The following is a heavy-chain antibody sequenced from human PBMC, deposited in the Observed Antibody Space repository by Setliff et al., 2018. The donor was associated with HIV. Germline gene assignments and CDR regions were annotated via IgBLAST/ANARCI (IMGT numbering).Heavy chain of an antibody. V-gene: IGHV3-30*02. Sequence: LRLSCAVSGLTFSRYGFHWVRQVPGKGLDWVTFIQYDESNKYYGDSVRGRFTISRDNSKNTLYLQMNSLRGEDTAVYFCAKSFNSGPTNWNIDVWGTGTTVTVSS. J-gene: IGHJ6*03. CDR2: IQYDESNK. CDR1: GLTFSRYG. CDR3: AKSFNSGPTNWNIDV. D-gene: IGHD1-20*01.